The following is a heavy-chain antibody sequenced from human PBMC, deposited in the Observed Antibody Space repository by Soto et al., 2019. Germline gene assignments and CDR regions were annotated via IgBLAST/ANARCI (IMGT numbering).Heavy chain of an antibody. CDR1: GFTFSSYA. J-gene: IGHJ6*03. CDR2: ISGSGGST. D-gene: IGHD3-3*01. V-gene: IGHV3-23*01. Sequence: GSLRLSCAASGFTFSSYAMSWVRQAPGKGLEWVSAISGSGGSTYYADSVKGRFTISRDNSKNTLYLQMNSLRAEDTAVYYCAKAGITIFGVATQYYYYMDVWGKGTTVTVSS. CDR3: AKAGITIFGVATQYYYYMDV.